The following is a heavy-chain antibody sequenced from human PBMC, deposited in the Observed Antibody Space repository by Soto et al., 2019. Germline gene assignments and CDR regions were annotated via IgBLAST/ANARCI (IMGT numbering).Heavy chain of an antibody. CDR1: GFSLTTTGVG. CDR2: IYWDDDK. CDR3: AREHITTPRGIIEAFDF. V-gene: IGHV2-5*02. J-gene: IGHJ3*01. Sequence: QITLKESGPTLVKPTQTLTLTCTFSGFSLTTTGVGVGWIRQPPGKALEWLALIYWDDDKRYNPSLKTRLTTTKDTSKNQVVLTMTTMDPVDTGTYFCAREHITTPRGIIEAFDFWGQGTQVTVSS. D-gene: IGHD3-10*01.